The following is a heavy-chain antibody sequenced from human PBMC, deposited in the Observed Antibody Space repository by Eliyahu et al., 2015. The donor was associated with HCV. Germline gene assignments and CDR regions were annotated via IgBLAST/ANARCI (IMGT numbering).Heavy chain of an antibody. D-gene: IGHD2-2*01. J-gene: IGHJ5*02. CDR1: GYTFTSYG. CDR2: ISAYNGNT. Sequence: QVQLVQSGAEVKKPGASVKVSCKASGYTFTSYGISWVRQAPGQGLEWMGWISAYNGNTNYAQKLQGRVTMTTDTSTSTAYMELRSLRSDDTAVYYCARFDLYIVPAAVSWFDPWGQGTLVTVSP. V-gene: IGHV1-18*01. CDR3: ARFDLYIVPAAVSWFDP.